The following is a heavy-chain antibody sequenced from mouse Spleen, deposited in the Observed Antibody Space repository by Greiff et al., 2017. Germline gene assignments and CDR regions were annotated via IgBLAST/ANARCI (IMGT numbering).Heavy chain of an antibody. CDR3: ARQQDGYFDV. CDR1: GFTFSSYA. CDR2: ISSGGSYT. J-gene: IGHJ1*01. V-gene: IGHV5-9-3*01. Sequence: EVHLVESGGGLVKPGGSLKLSCAASGFTFSSYAMSWVRQTPEKRLEWVATISSGGSYTYYPDSVKGRFTISRDNAKNTLYLQMSSLRSEDTAMYYCARQQDGYFDVWGAGTTVTVSS.